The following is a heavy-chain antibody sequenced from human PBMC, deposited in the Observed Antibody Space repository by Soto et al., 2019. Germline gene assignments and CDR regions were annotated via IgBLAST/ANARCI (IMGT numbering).Heavy chain of an antibody. D-gene: IGHD2-2*01. Sequence: ASVKVSCKTSGYTFTTYAVHWVRQAPGQGLEWMGWVNAGNGNTKYSRKFQRRLTITRDTSASTAYMELSSLRSEDTAVYYCATLSSSPDYWGHGTLVTVS. CDR2: VNAGNGNT. V-gene: IGHV1-3*01. CDR3: ATLSSSPDY. J-gene: IGHJ4*01. CDR1: GYTFTTYA.